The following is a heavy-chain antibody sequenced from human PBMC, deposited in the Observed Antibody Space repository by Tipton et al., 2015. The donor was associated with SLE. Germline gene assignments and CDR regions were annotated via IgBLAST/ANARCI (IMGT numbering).Heavy chain of an antibody. Sequence: TLSLTCSVSGGSISTSTYYWGWIRQPPGKGLEWIGSIYYSGSTYSKPSLQSRVTIFIDTSKNQFSLNLSSVTAADTALYYCARDVEDLCLLDYWGQGTLVTVPS. CDR2: IYYSGST. CDR1: GGSISTSTYY. D-gene: IGHD2-15*01. J-gene: IGHJ4*02. V-gene: IGHV4-39*07. CDR3: ARDVEDLCLLDY.